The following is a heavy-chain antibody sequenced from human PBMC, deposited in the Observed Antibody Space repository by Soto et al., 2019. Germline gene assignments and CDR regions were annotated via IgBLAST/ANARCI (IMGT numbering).Heavy chain of an antibody. V-gene: IGHV3-30-3*01. CDR1: GFTFSSYA. Sequence: PGGSLRLSCAASGFTFSSYAMHWVRQAPGKGLEWVAVISYDGSNKYYADSVKGRFTISRDNSKNTLYLQMNSLRAEDTAVYYCARDQQYNWNYRRHLKLGFDPWGQGTLVTVSS. CDR3: ARDQQYNWNYRRHLKLGFDP. CDR2: ISYDGSNK. J-gene: IGHJ5*02. D-gene: IGHD1-7*01.